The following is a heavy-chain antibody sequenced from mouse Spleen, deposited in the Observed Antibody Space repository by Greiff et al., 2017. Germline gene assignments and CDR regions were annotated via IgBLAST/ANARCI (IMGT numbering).Heavy chain of an antibody. CDR1: GYTFTSYW. V-gene: IGHV1-50*01. Sequence: QVHVKQPGAELVKPGASVKLSCKASGYTFTSYWMQWVKQRPGQGLEWIGEIDPSDSYTNYNQKFKGKATLTVDTSSSTAYMQLSSLTSEDSAVYYCARSKGTGTFDYWGQGTTLTVSS. CDR2: IDPSDSYT. D-gene: IGHD4-1*01. J-gene: IGHJ2*01. CDR3: ARSKGTGTFDY.